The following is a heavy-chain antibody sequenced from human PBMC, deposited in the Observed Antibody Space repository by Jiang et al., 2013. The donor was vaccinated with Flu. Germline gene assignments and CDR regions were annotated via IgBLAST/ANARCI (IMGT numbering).Heavy chain of an antibody. V-gene: IGHV4-30-4*08. CDR3: ARVRGSGDYPIDF. CDR2: ISQSGRA. D-gene: IGHD4-17*01. Sequence: GPGLVKPSQTLSLTCSVSGDSISSGVFYWTWIRQPPGKGLEWLGYISQSGRAYYNPPLKSRVTMSLDTSNNQFSLKVTSVIAADTAVYFCARVRGSGDYPIDFWGQGTLVSVSS. CDR1: GDSISSGVFY. J-gene: IGHJ4*02.